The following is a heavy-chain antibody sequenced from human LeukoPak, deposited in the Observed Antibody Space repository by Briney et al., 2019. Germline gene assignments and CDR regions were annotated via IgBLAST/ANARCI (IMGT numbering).Heavy chain of an antibody. CDR2: IYPGDSDT. D-gene: IGHD1-26*01. V-gene: IGHV5-51*01. J-gene: IGHJ3*02. Sequence: GESLKISCEGSGYSFTSYWIAWVRQMPGKGLEWMGIIYPGDSDTKYSPSFQGQVAISADKSITTAYLQWSSLKASDTAMYYCPGSRIVGATDAFDIWGQGTMVTVSS. CDR1: GYSFTSYW. CDR3: PGSRIVGATDAFDI.